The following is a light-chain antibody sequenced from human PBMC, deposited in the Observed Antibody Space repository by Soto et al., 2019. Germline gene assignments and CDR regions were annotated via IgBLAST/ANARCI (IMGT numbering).Light chain of an antibody. CDR2: GAS. CDR1: QSVNNL. Sequence: EIVMTQSPATLSVSPGERATLSCRATQSVNNLLAWYQEKPGQVPRLLIHGASTRAIGLPARFSGSGSGTEFTLTITSLQSEDFAVYYCQQYNNWPQTFGQGSMV. V-gene: IGKV3-15*01. CDR3: QQYNNWPQT. J-gene: IGKJ1*01.